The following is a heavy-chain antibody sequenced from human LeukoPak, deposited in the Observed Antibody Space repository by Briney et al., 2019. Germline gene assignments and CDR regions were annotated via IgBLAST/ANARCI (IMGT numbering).Heavy chain of an antibody. CDR1: GYTFTSYA. CDR2: IIPIFGTA. J-gene: IGHJ4*02. D-gene: IGHD2-15*01. CDR3: ARVVEGYCSGGSCYGGFDY. Sequence: GASVKVSCKASGYTFTSYAISWVRQAPGQGLEWMGGIIPIFGTANYAQKFQGRVTITTDESTSTAYMELSSLRSEDTAVYYCARVVEGYCSGGSCYGGFDYWGQGTLVTVSS. V-gene: IGHV1-69*05.